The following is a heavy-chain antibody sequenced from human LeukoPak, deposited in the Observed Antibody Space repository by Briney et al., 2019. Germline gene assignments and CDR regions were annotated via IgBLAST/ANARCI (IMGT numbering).Heavy chain of an antibody. CDR2: VYLDDDE. CDR3: AHRSDCSGGSCFDY. V-gene: IGHV2-5*02. D-gene: IGHD2-15*01. J-gene: IGHJ4*02. Sequence: ESGPTLVKPTQTLTLTCTLSGFSLNTRGGGVGWIRQPPGKALEWLSLVYLDDDERYSPSLRGRVIITKDTSKNQVVFTVTNVEPVDKATYHCAHRSDCSGGSCFDYWGQGILVTVSS. CDR1: GFSLNTRGGG.